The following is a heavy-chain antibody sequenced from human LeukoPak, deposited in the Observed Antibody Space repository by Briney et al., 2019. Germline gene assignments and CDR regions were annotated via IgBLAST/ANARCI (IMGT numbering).Heavy chain of an antibody. V-gene: IGHV3-30*02. CDR2: IQYDGSYK. CDR3: VKDHCSSNRCSNSFDP. D-gene: IGHD2-2*01. CDR1: GFTSSTHG. Sequence: GGSLRLSCAASGFTSSTHGMHWVRQAPGKGLKWGPFIQYDGSYKNYADSVKGRFTISRDNSQNTLYLQMDSLKPEDTAVYYCVKDHCSSNRCSNSFDPWGQGTLVTVSS. J-gene: IGHJ5*02.